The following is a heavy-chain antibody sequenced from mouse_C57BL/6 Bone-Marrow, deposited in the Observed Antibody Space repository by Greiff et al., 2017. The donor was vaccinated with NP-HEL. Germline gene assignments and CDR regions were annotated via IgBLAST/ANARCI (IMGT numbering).Heavy chain of an antibody. CDR2: ISDGGSYT. V-gene: IGHV5-4*03. J-gene: IGHJ4*01. D-gene: IGHD2-3*01. CDR3: ARWLLRAMDY. CDR1: GFPFSSYA. Sequence: DVMLVESGGGLVKPGGSLTLTCAASGFPFSSYAMSWVRQTPEKRLEWVATISDGGSYTYYPDNVKGRFTISRDTAKNNLYLQMSHLKSEDTAMYYCARWLLRAMDYWGQGTSVTVSS.